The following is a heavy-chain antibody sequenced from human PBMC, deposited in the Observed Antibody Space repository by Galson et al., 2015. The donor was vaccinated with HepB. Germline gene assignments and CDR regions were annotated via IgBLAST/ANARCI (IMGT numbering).Heavy chain of an antibody. CDR3: VRAKGKEWYFAL. CDR1: GVTVTDNY. J-gene: IGHJ2*01. Sequence: SLRLSCAASGVTVTDNYMTWVRQAPGKGLQWVSSIYSGGKTYYADSVKGRFTISRDTSTNTLYLQMNTLRADDTAVYYCVRAKGKEWYFALWGRGTLISVS. D-gene: IGHD4-23*01. V-gene: IGHV3-53*01. CDR2: IYSGGKT.